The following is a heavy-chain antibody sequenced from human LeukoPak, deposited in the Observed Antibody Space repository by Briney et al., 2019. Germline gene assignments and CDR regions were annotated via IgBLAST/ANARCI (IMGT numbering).Heavy chain of an antibody. V-gene: IGHV4-61*02. CDR2: IYTSGST. CDR1: GGSISSGSYY. J-gene: IGHJ3*02. CDR3: ASEYSYGLDAFDI. D-gene: IGHD5-18*01. Sequence: SQTLSLTCTVSGGSISSGSYYWSWIRQPAGKELEWIGRIYTSGSTNYNPSLKSRVTISVDTSKNQFSLKLSSVTAADTAVYYCASEYSYGLDAFDIWGQGTMVTVSS.